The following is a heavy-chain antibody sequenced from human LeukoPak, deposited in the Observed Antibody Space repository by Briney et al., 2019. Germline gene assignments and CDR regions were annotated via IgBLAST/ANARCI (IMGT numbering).Heavy chain of an antibody. D-gene: IGHD5-18*01. CDR1: GGSFSGYY. CDR2: INHSGST. CDR3: ARVRGYSYGPPGY. J-gene: IGHJ4*02. V-gene: IGHV4-34*01. Sequence: SETLSLTCAVYGGSFSGYYWSWIRQPPGEGLEWIGEINHSGSTNYNPSLKSRVTISVDTSKNQFSLKLSSVTAADTAVYYCARVRGYSYGPPGYWGQGTLVTVSS.